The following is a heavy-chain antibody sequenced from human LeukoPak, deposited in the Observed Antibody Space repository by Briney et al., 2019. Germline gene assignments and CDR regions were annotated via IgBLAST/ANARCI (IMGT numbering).Heavy chain of an antibody. Sequence: SDTLSLPCTVWGGPFSIHYGSWTRHPPGKALEGIGYIAYIGSTNYNPSLKRRVTMSVDTSKNQFSLKLSSVTAADTAVYYCARDPTTVTKGLDIWGQGTMVTVSS. V-gene: IGHV4-59*11. J-gene: IGHJ3*02. D-gene: IGHD4-17*01. CDR2: IAYIGST. CDR3: ARDPTTVTKGLDI. CDR1: GGPFSIHY.